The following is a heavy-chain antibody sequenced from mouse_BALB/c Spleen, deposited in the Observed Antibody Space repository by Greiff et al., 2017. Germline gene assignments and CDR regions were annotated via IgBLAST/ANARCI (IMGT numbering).Heavy chain of an antibody. Sequence: VQLQQSGPELVKPGASVKMSCKASGYTFTDYVISWVKQRPGQGLEWIGELYPGSGSTYYNENFKGKATLTADKSSNTAYMQLSSLTSEDSAVYFCARPGGGNSSWFAYWGQGTLVTVSA. CDR2: LYPGSGST. D-gene: IGHD2-1*01. CDR3: ARPGGGNSSWFAY. CDR1: GYTFTDYV. J-gene: IGHJ3*01. V-gene: IGHV1-77*01.